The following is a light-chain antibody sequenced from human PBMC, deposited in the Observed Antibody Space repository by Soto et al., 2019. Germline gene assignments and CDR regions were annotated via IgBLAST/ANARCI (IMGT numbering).Light chain of an antibody. J-gene: IGLJ2*01. CDR3: SSYTDTGTLVI. V-gene: IGLV2-14*03. Sequence: QSVLTQPASVSGSPGQSITISCTGTINDLGGYNYVSWYQLHPGKAPKLLIYDVSDRPSGISHRFSGSKSGYTASLTISGLQPDDEADYFCSSYTDTGTLVIFGGGTKLTVL. CDR1: INDLGGYNY. CDR2: DVS.